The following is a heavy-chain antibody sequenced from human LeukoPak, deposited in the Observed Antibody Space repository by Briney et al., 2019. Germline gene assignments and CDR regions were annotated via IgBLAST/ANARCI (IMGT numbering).Heavy chain of an antibody. CDR3: ARDVVVVAATHLQH. CDR1: GFTFSNYA. D-gene: IGHD2-15*01. J-gene: IGHJ1*01. CDR2: ISGSGGST. V-gene: IGHV3-23*01. Sequence: QPGGSLRLSCAASGFTFSNYAMSWVRQAPGKGLEWVSAISGSGGSTYYADSVKGRFTISRDNSKNTLYLQMNSLRAEDTAVYYCARDVVVVAATHLQHWGQGTLVTVSS.